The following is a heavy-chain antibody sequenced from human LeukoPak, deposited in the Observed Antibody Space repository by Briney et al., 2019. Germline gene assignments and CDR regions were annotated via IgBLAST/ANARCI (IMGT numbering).Heavy chain of an antibody. D-gene: IGHD1-20*01. Sequence: GGSLRLSCAASGFTFSTYAMTWVRQAPGKGLEWVSSISKTDGSTYYADSVKGRFTISRDNSKNTLYLQMNSLRAEDTAVYYCAKGGYNWPGWFDPWGQGTLVTVSS. CDR2: ISKTDGST. J-gene: IGHJ5*02. V-gene: IGHV3-23*01. CDR1: GFTFSTYA. CDR3: AKGGYNWPGWFDP.